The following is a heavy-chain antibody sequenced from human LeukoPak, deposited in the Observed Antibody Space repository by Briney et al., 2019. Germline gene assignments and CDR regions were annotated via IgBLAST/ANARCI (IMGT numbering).Heavy chain of an antibody. CDR2: INPNSGAT. CDR3: ARDDLRAAAGVDY. CDR1: GYTFTGHY. Sequence: ASVKVSCKTSGYTFTGHYMHWVRRAPGQGLEWMGWINPNSGATNYAQNFQGRVTMTRDTSIRTAYMELSGLRSDDTAVYYCARDDLRAAAGVDYWGQGTLVTVSS. D-gene: IGHD6-13*01. J-gene: IGHJ4*02. V-gene: IGHV1-2*02.